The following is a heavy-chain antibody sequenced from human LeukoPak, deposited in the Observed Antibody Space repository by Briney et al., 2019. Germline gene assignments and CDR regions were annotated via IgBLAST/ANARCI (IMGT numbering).Heavy chain of an antibody. J-gene: IGHJ6*03. CDR2: MNHSGSA. Sequence: SETLSLTCAVYGGSFSGYYWTWIRQPPGKGLEWIGEMNHSGSANYNPSLKSRVTISVDTSKNQCSLRLSSVTAADTAVYYCARDSRIGSSALGRYYYYMDVWGKGTTVTISS. D-gene: IGHD2-15*01. CDR3: ARDSRIGSSALGRYYYYMDV. CDR1: GGSFSGYY. V-gene: IGHV4-34*01.